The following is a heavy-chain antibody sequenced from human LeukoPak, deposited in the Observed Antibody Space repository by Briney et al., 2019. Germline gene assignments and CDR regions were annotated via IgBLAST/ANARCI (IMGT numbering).Heavy chain of an antibody. CDR3: ARAPLGYCSGGSCYDLDY. V-gene: IGHV3-21*01. J-gene: IGHJ4*02. D-gene: IGHD2-15*01. CDR2: ISSSSSYI. Sequence: PGGSLRLSCAASGFTFSSYSMNWVRQAPGKGLEWVSSISSSSSYIYYAASVKGRFTIPGDNAKNSLYLQMNSLRAEDTAVYYCARAPLGYCSGGSCYDLDYWGQGTLVTVSS. CDR1: GFTFSSYS.